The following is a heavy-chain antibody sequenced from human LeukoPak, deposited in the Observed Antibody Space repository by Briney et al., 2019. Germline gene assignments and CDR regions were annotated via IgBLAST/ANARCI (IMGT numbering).Heavy chain of an antibody. D-gene: IGHD3-10*01. V-gene: IGHV3-9*01. CDR3: AKDIKGSGSYYSYYYYGMDV. CDR2: ISWNSGSI. Sequence: PGGSLRLSCAASGFTFDDYAMHWVRQAPGKGLEWVSSISWNSGSIGYADSVKGRFTIFRDNAKNSLYLQMNSLRAEDTALYYCAKDIKGSGSYYSYYYYGMDVWGQGTTVTVSS. J-gene: IGHJ6*02. CDR1: GFTFDDYA.